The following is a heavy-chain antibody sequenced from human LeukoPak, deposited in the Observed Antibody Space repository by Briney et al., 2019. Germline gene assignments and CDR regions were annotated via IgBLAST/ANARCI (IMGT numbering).Heavy chain of an antibody. CDR1: GDSINSGSFY. Sequence: PSETLSLTCTVSGDSINSGSFYWSWTRQPAGKGLEWIGRIHTSGSTSYSPSLKSRVTMSIDTSKNQFSLKLNSVTATDTAVYYCARGAGTRSGTFDIWGQGTMVTVSS. J-gene: IGHJ3*02. CDR2: IHTSGST. CDR3: ARGAGTRSGTFDI. D-gene: IGHD1/OR15-1a*01. V-gene: IGHV4-61*02.